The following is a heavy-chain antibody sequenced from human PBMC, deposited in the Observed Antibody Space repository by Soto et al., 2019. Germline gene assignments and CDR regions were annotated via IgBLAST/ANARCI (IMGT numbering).Heavy chain of an antibody. CDR2: INPNSGGT. CDR3: ATLGAGVFDY. CDR1: GYTFTDYY. J-gene: IGHJ4*02. V-gene: IGHV1-2*02. Sequence: GASVKASCKASGYTFTDYYIHWVRQEPGQGLEGMGWINPNSGGTNYAQKFQGRVTMTRDTSISTAYMELSRLRTDDTAVYYGATLGAGVFDYWDLGSLATVSS. D-gene: IGHD3-16*01.